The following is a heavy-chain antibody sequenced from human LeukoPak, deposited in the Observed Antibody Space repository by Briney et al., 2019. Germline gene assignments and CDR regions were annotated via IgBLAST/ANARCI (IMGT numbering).Heavy chain of an antibody. D-gene: IGHD1-26*01. J-gene: IGHJ3*02. CDR3: ARDRGPPYRAFDI. CDR2: IIPIFGTA. Sequence: ASVKVSCKASGGTFSSYAISWARQAPGQGLEWMGGIIPIFGTANYAQKFQGRVTITADESTSTAYMELSSLRSEDTAVYYCARDRGPPYRAFDIWGQGTMVTVSS. V-gene: IGHV1-69*13. CDR1: GGTFSSYA.